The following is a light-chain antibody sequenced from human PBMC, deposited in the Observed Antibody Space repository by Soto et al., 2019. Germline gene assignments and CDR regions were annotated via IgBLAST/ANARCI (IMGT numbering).Light chain of an antibody. Sequence: DIQLTQSPSVLSASVGDTVTITCRASQALSNYLAWYQQKPGQAPDLMIYSASTLQSGVPSRFSGSGSETECSLTIRALQPEDVATYYCQQLSRYPLTLGGGTKVDI. CDR2: SAS. CDR3: QQLSRYPLT. V-gene: IGKV1-9*01. CDR1: QALSNY. J-gene: IGKJ4*01.